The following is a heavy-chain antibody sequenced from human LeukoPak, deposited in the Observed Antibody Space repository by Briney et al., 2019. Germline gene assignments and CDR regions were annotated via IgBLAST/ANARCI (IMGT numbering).Heavy chain of an antibody. V-gene: IGHV3-33*06. CDR1: GFTFSGYG. D-gene: IGHD3-10*01. Sequence: GGSLRLSCAASGFTFSGYGMHWVRQAPGKGLEWLAIIWNDGSKEYYADSVKGRLTISRDNSNNTLYLHMNSLRAEDTAVYYCAKSSAYYYMDAWGPGTTVTVSS. CDR3: AKSSAYYYMDA. J-gene: IGHJ6*03. CDR2: IWNDGSKE.